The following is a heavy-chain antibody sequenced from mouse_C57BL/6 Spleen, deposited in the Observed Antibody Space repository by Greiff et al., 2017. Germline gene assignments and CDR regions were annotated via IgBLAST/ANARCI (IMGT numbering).Heavy chain of an antibody. Sequence: QVQLQQSGAELVKPGASVKMSCKASGYPLTPYPIEWMKQNHGKSLEWIGNFHPYNDDTKYNEKFKGKATLTVEKSSSTVYLELSRLTSDDSAVYYCVRGSYYSNPFDYWGQGTTLTVSS. CDR3: VRGSYYSNPFDY. CDR1: GYPLTPYP. D-gene: IGHD2-5*01. CDR2: FHPYNDDT. V-gene: IGHV1-47*01. J-gene: IGHJ2*01.